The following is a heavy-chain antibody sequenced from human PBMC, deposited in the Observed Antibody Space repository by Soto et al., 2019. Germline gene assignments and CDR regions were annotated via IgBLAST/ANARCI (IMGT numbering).Heavy chain of an antibody. CDR1: GDSVSSNSAA. CDR2: TYYRSEWYN. Sequence: SQTLSLTCAISGDSVSSNSAAWNWIRQSPSGGREWLVMTYYRSEWYNDYAVYVKSRITINPDTSKNQLYLQMNSVTPEDTAVCYCARDRTISGQGTFDCWGQGNLVTVSS. D-gene: IGHD3-3*01. CDR3: ARDRTISGQGTFDC. V-gene: IGHV6-1*01. J-gene: IGHJ4*02.